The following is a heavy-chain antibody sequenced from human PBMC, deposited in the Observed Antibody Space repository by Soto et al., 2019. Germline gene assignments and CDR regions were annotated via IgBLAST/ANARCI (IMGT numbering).Heavy chain of an antibody. CDR2: IDTSGST. D-gene: IGHD3-3*01. Sequence: SETLSLTCTVSGGSISNYYCNWIRQPAGKGLEWIGRIDTSGSTNYNPSLKSRVTMSVDTSKQEFSLKLSSVTAADTALYYCARGGQDFWSGPFDYWGRGALVTVPQ. CDR3: ARGGQDFWSGPFDY. V-gene: IGHV4-4*07. J-gene: IGHJ4*02. CDR1: GGSISNYY.